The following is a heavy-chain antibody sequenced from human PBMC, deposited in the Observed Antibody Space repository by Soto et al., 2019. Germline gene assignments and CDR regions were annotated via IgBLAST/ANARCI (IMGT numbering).Heavy chain of an antibody. Sequence: QVQLVESGGGLVKPGGSLRLSCAASGFTFSDYYMSWIRQAPGQGLEWVSYISSSGSTIYYADSVKGRFTISRDNAKNSLYLQMNSLRAEDTAVYYCARGGDIVVVPAAMEGNWFDPWGQGTLVTVSS. CDR2: ISSSGSTI. J-gene: IGHJ5*02. D-gene: IGHD2-2*01. V-gene: IGHV3-11*01. CDR1: GFTFSDYY. CDR3: ARGGDIVVVPAAMEGNWFDP.